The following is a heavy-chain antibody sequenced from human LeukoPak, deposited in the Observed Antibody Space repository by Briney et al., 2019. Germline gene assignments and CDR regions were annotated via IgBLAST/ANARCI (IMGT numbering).Heavy chain of an antibody. D-gene: IGHD6-19*01. Sequence: SETLSLTCTVSGGSISGNNNYWGWIRQPPGKGLEWIGSIYSSGSTYYNPSLKSRVTISVDTSKNQFSLKLSSVTAADTAVYFCAREVVAVAGSYFDSWGQGTLVTVSS. CDR1: GGSISGNNNY. CDR2: IYSSGST. J-gene: IGHJ4*02. CDR3: AREVVAVAGSYFDS. V-gene: IGHV4-39*07.